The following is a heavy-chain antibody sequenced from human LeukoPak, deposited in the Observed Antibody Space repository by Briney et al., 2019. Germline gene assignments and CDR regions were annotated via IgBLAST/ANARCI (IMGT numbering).Heavy chain of an antibody. CDR2: IYHSGST. CDR3: ARVDSSSWPSFDY. D-gene: IGHD6-13*01. V-gene: IGHV4-38-2*01. Sequence: SETLSLTCAASGYSISSGYYWGWIRQLPGKGLEWIGSIYHSGSTYYNPSLKSRVTISVDTSKNQFSLKLSSVTAADTAVYYCARVDSSSWPSFDYWGQGTLVTVSS. CDR1: GYSISSGYY. J-gene: IGHJ4*02.